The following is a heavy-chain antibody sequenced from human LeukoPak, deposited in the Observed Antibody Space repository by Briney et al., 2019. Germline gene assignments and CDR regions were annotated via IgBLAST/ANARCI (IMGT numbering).Heavy chain of an antibody. CDR1: GYSISSGYY. J-gene: IGHJ6*03. V-gene: IGHV4-38-2*02. CDR2: IYHSGST. CDR3: ARLGSGLQLWLVPLYYYYYYMDV. Sequence: PSETLSLTCTVSGYSISSGYYWGWIRQPPGKGLEWIGSIYHSGSTYYNPSLKSRVTISVDTSKNQFSLKLSSVTAADTAVYYCARLGSGLQLWLVPLYYYYYYMDVWGKGTTVTVSS. D-gene: IGHD5-18*01.